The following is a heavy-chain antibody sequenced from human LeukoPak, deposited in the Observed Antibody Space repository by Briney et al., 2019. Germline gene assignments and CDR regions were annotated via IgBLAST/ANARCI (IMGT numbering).Heavy chain of an antibody. V-gene: IGHV3-11*01. D-gene: IGHD6-19*01. Sequence: PGGSLRLSCAASGFTFSDCYMSSIRQAPGKGLELVSYISSSGSTIYYADSGKGRVTISRDNAKNSLYLQMNSLRAEDTAVYYCATSVAGLRYFDYWGQGTLVTVSS. J-gene: IGHJ4*02. CDR2: ISSSGSTI. CDR1: GFTFSDCY. CDR3: ATSVAGLRYFDY.